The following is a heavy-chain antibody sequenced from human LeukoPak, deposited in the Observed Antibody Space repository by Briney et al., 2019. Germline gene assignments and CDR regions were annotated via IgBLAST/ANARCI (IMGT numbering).Heavy chain of an antibody. CDR3: ARRPAGTRTFDY. CDR1: GYSFTSYW. V-gene: IGHV5-51*01. Sequence: GESLKISCKGSGYSFTSYWIGWVRQMPGKGMEWMGVIYGADYTTIYSPPFHGQITVSADKSISTAYLQWTSLKASDTAMYYCARRPAGTRTFDYWGQGALVTVSS. CDR2: IYGADYTT. J-gene: IGHJ4*02. D-gene: IGHD1-7*01.